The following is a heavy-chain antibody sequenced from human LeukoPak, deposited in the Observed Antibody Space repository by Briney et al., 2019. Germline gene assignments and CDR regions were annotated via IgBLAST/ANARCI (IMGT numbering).Heavy chain of an antibody. CDR2: ISGSGGST. Sequence: PGGSLRLSCAASGFTFSSYAMSWVRQAPGKGLEWVSAISGSGGSTYYADSVKGRFTISRDNSKNTLSLQMNSLRVEDTAVYYCAKRYCGGGSCYAAYWGQGTLVTVSS. CDR3: AKRYCGGGSCYAAY. V-gene: IGHV3-23*01. J-gene: IGHJ4*02. CDR1: GFTFSSYA. D-gene: IGHD2-15*01.